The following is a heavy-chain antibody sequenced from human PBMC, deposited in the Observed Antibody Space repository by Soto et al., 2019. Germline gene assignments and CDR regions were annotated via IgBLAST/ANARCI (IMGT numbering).Heavy chain of an antibody. J-gene: IGHJ4*02. V-gene: IGHV3-30*18. Sequence: QVQLVASGGGVVQPGRSLGLSCAASGFTFTTYGMNWDRQAPGKGLEWVAGISYDGSNKLYADSVRGRCAISRAKSKNTLYLHMANRRAEDTAVYYCAKDRGYCSSPIFINIPDFDCWGQGAPVTASS. CDR1: GFTFTTYG. D-gene: IGHD2-2*01. CDR3: AKDRGYCSSPIFINIPDFDC. CDR2: ISYDGSNK.